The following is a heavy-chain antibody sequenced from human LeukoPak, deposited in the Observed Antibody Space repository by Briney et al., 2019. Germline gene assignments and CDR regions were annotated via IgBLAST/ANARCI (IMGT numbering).Heavy chain of an antibody. V-gene: IGHV3-49*04. CDR3: TRYAYDFWSGYYPFDY. CDR1: GFTFGDYA. D-gene: IGHD3-3*01. Sequence: GGSLRLSCTASGFTFGDYAMSWVRQAPGKGLEWVGFIRSKAYGGTTEYAASVKGRFTISRDGSKSIAYLQMNSLKTEDTAVYYCTRYAYDFWSGYYPFDYWGQGTLVTVSS. CDR2: IRSKAYGGTT. J-gene: IGHJ4*02.